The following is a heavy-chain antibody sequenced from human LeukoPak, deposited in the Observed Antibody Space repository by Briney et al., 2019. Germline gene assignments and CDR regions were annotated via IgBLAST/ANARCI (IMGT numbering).Heavy chain of an antibody. J-gene: IGHJ4*02. Sequence: PGGSLRLSCAASGFTFSSYAMHWVRQAPGKGLEWVAVISYDGSNKYYADSVKGRFTISRDNAKNSLYLQMNSLRAEDTAVYYCASQPGYSSSWGQGTLVTVSS. CDR3: ASQPGYSSS. CDR1: GFTFSSYA. CDR2: ISYDGSNK. V-gene: IGHV3-30-3*01. D-gene: IGHD6-13*01.